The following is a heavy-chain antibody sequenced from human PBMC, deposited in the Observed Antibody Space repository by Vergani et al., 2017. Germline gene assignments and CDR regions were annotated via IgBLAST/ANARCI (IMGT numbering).Heavy chain of an antibody. CDR1: GGSISSYY. Sequence: QVQLQESGPGLVKPSETLSLTCTVSGGSISSYYWSWIRQPPGKGLEWIGYIYYSGSTNYNPSLKSRVTISVDTSKNQFSLKLSSVTAADTAVYYCARAEPGEWELPYYFDYWGQGTLVTVSS. J-gene: IGHJ4*02. CDR3: ARAEPGEWELPYYFDY. D-gene: IGHD1-26*01. V-gene: IGHV4-59*01. CDR2: IYYSGST.